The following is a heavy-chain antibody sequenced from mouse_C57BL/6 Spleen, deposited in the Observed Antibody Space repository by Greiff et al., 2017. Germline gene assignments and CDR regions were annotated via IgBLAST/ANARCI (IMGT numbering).Heavy chain of an antibody. D-gene: IGHD1-3*01. CDR1: GYAFTNYL. V-gene: IGHV1-54*01. CDR3: ARSYKGAMDY. J-gene: IGHJ4*01. CDR2: IDPNSGGT. Sequence: VQLQQSGAELVRPGTSVKVSCKASGYAFTNYLIEWVKQRPGRGLEWIGRIDPNSGGTKYNEKFKSKATLTVDKPSSTAYMQLSSLTSEDSAVYYCARSYKGAMDYWGQGTSVTVSS.